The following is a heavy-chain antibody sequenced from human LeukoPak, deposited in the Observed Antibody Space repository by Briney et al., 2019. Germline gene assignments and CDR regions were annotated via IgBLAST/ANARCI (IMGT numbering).Heavy chain of an antibody. CDR3: ASPRGRWYAY. V-gene: IGHV4-39*01. J-gene: IGHJ4*02. CDR2: IYYSGST. Sequence: PSETLSLTCTVSGGSISSSSYYWGWIRQPPGKGLEWVGSIYYSGSTYYNPSLKSRVTISVDTSKNQFSLKLSSVTAADTAVYYCASPRGRWYAYWGEGTPVTVSS. D-gene: IGHD6-13*01. CDR1: GGSISSSSYY.